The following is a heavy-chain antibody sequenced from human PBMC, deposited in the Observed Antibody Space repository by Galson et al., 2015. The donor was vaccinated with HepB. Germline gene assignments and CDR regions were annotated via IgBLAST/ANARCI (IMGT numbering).Heavy chain of an antibody. J-gene: IGHJ4*02. CDR2: ISGSGGST. D-gene: IGHD2-15*01. Sequence: SLRLSCAASGFTFSSYAMSWVRQAPGKGLEWVSAISGSGGSTYYADSVKGRFTISRDNSKNTLYLQMNSLRAEDMAVYYCAKDSCGSCYLVDYWGQGTLVTVSS. CDR1: GFTFSSYA. CDR3: AKDSCGSCYLVDY. V-gene: IGHV3-23*01.